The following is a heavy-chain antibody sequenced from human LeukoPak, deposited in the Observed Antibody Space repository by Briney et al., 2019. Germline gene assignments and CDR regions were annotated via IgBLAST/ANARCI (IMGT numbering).Heavy chain of an antibody. CDR1: GFTFSSYG. CDR2: ISGSGGTT. Sequence: PGGSLRLSCAASGFTFSSYGMHWVRQAPGKGLEWVSVISGSGGTTYYADSVKGRFTISRDNSKNTLYLQMNSLRADDTAVYYCAKDLDGDFSSWYGFDYWGQGTLVTVSS. V-gene: IGHV3-23*01. CDR3: AKDLDGDFSSWYGFDY. D-gene: IGHD6-13*01. J-gene: IGHJ4*02.